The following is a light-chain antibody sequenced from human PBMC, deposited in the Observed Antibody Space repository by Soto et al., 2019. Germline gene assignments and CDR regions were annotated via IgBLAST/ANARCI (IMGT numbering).Light chain of an antibody. CDR2: DAS. CDR1: QSVSSY. Sequence: IVLTESPATLYWAPGERATVSCRASQSVSSYLAWYQQTPGQAPRILIYDASNRATGIPARLSGSGSGTDFTLAISRLEPEDSAVYYCQQYGSSRTCGQGTKVDIK. V-gene: IGKV3-20*01. CDR3: QQYGSSRT. J-gene: IGKJ1*01.